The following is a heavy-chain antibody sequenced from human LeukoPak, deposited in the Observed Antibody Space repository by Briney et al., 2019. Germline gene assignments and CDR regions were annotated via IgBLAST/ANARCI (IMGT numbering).Heavy chain of an antibody. V-gene: IGHV4-30-4*01. J-gene: IGHJ4*02. D-gene: IGHD3-22*01. Sequence: SQTLSLTCTVSGGSISSGDYYWSWVRQPPGKGLEWIGYIYYSGSTYYNPSLKSRVTISVDTSKNQFSLKLSPVTAADTAVYYCAREGSGYYRIDYWGQGTLVTVSS. CDR1: GGSISSGDYY. CDR2: IYYSGST. CDR3: AREGSGYYRIDY.